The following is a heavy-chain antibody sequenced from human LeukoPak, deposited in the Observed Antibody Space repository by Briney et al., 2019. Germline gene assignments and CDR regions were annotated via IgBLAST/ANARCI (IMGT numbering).Heavy chain of an antibody. D-gene: IGHD1-7*01. J-gene: IGHJ6*03. V-gene: IGHV3-48*01. CDR1: GFTFSTYT. CDR3: AKQLELRTNYYYYMDV. CDR2: ISSGSSTI. Sequence: GGSLRLSCSASGFTFSTYTMNWVRQAPGKGLEWVSYISSGSSTIYYADSVKGRFTISRDNAKNSLYLQMNSLGAEDTALYYCAKQLELRTNYYYYMDVWGKGTTVTVSS.